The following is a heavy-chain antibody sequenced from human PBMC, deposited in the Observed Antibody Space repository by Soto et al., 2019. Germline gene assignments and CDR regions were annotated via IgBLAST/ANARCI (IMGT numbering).Heavy chain of an antibody. V-gene: IGHV3-11*01. D-gene: IGHD1-7*01. CDR2: ISSSGTTI. CDR1: GFTFSDYY. J-gene: IGHJ4*02. Sequence: LRLSCAASGFTFSDYYMSWIRQAPGKGLEWVSYISSSGTTIFYADSLRGRFTISRDNAKKSLYLQMNSLRGEDTAVYYCAREPSNWNYCFDYWGQGTLVTVSS. CDR3: AREPSNWNYCFDY.